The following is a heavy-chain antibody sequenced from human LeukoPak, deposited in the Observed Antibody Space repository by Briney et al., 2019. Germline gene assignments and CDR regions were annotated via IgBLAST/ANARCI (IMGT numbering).Heavy chain of an antibody. Sequence: SVTVSCKASGGTFSSYAISWVRQAPGQGLEWMGGIIPIFGTANYAQKFQGRVTITADESTSTAYMELSSLRSEDTAVYYCARASTGCYPMCYYYYGMDVWGQGTTVTVSS. CDR2: IIPIFGTA. J-gene: IGHJ6*02. CDR1: GGTFSSYA. V-gene: IGHV1-69*13. CDR3: ARASTGCYPMCYYYYGMDV. D-gene: IGHD2-2*01.